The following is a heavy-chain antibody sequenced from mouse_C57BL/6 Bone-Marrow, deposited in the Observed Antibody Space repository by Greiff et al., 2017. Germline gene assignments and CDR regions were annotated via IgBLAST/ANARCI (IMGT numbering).Heavy chain of an antibody. J-gene: IGHJ4*01. CDR3: ASTGYAMDY. V-gene: IGHV1-69*01. CDR1: GYTFTSYW. Sequence: QVQLQQPGAELVMPGASVKLSCKASGYTFTSYWMHWVKQRPGQGLEWIGEIDPSDSYTNYNQKFEGKSTLTVDKSSSTAYMQLSSLTSEDSAVYYCASTGYAMDYWGQGTSVTVSS. CDR2: IDPSDSYT.